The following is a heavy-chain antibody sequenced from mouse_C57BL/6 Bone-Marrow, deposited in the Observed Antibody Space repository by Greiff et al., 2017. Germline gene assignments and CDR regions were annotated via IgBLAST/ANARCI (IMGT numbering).Heavy chain of an antibody. CDR3: ATYYDYDECAY. Sequence: VKLMESGAELARPGASVKLSCKASGYTFTSYGISWVKQRTGQGLEWIGEIYPRSGNTYYNEKFKGKATLTADKSSSTAYMELRSLTSEDSAVYFCATYYDYDECAYWGQGTLVTVSA. CDR1: GYTFTSYG. CDR2: IYPRSGNT. V-gene: IGHV1-81*01. J-gene: IGHJ3*01. D-gene: IGHD2-4*01.